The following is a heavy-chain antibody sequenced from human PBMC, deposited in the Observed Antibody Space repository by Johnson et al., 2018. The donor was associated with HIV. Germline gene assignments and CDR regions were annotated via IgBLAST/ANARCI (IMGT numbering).Heavy chain of an antibody. CDR2: FYSGGST. J-gene: IGHJ3*02. CDR3: ASRTGWDAFDI. V-gene: IGHV3-53*01. D-gene: IGHD7-27*01. Sequence: VQLVESGGGLIQPGGSLRLSCVASGFTVSSNYMSWVRQAPGKGLEWVSVFYSGGSTYYADSVKGRFTISRDNSKNTLYLQMNSLRAEDTAVYYCASRTGWDAFDIWGQGTMVTVSS. CDR1: GFTVSSNY.